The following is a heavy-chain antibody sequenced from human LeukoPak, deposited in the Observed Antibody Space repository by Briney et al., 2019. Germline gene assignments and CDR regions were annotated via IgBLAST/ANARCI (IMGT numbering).Heavy chain of an antibody. V-gene: IGHV1-18*01. D-gene: IGHD3-10*01. Sequence: GASVKVSCKASGYTFTSYGISWVRQAPGQGLEWMGWISAYNGNTNYAQKLQGRVTMTTDTSTSTAYMELRSLRSDDTAVYYCRSVYYGSGRLTAHDYWGQGTLVTVSS. CDR2: ISAYNGNT. CDR1: GYTFTSYG. J-gene: IGHJ4*02. CDR3: RSVYYGSGRLTAHDY.